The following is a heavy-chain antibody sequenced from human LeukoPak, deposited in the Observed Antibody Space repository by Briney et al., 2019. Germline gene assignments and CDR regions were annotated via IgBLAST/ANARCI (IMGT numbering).Heavy chain of an antibody. D-gene: IGHD6-13*01. V-gene: IGHV4-34*01. CDR2: INHSGST. CDR3: ARGTAAEDYYYYYYMDV. J-gene: IGHJ6*03. Sequence: PSETLSLTCAVYGGSFSGYYWSWIRQPPGKGLEWIGEINHSGSTNYNPSLKSRVTISVDTSKNQFSLKLSSVTAADTAVYYCARGTAAEDYYYYYYMDVWGKGTTVTVSS. CDR1: GGSFSGYY.